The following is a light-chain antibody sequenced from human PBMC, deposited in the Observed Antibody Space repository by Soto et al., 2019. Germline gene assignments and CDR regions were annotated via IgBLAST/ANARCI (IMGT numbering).Light chain of an antibody. CDR3: SSHTSSSTEV. Sequence: QSVLTQPASVSGSPGQSITISCTGTSSDIGGYNYVSWHQQHPGKAPKLMIFEVNNRPSGVSNRFSGSKSGNTASLTISGLQAEDEADYYCSSHTSSSTEVFGGGTKLTVL. V-gene: IGLV2-14*01. CDR2: EVN. J-gene: IGLJ2*01. CDR1: SSDIGGYNY.